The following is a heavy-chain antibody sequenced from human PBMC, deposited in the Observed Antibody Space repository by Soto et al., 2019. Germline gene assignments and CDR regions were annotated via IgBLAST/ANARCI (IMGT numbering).Heavy chain of an antibody. CDR2: IYYSGST. Sequence: PSETLSLTCTVSGGSISSYYWSWIRQPPGKGLEWIGYIYYSGSTNYNPSLKSRVTISVDTSKNQFSLKLSSVTAADTAVYYCARDRLDYGDYERIYYYMDVWGKGTTVTVSS. V-gene: IGHV4-59*01. CDR1: GGSISSYY. CDR3: ARDRLDYGDYERIYYYMDV. D-gene: IGHD4-17*01. J-gene: IGHJ6*03.